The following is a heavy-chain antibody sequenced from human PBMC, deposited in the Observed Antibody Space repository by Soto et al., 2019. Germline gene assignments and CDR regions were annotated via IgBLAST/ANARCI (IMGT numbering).Heavy chain of an antibody. V-gene: IGHV4-39*01. CDR3: ARLRSGSSSPPEPSQH. Sequence: QLQLQESGPGLVKPSETLSLTCTVSGGSISSSSYYWGWIRQPPGKGLEWIGSIYYSGSTYYNPSLKSRATISVDTSKTQFPMRLSSVTAATTAVYYCARLRSGSSSPPEPSQHWGQGTLVTVSS. CDR1: GGSISSSSYY. CDR2: IYYSGST. D-gene: IGHD1-26*01. J-gene: IGHJ1*01.